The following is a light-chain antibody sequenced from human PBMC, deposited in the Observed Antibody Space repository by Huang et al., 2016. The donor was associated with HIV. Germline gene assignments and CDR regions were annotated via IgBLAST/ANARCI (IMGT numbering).Light chain of an antibody. CDR2: AAS. CDR3: QHYKTYPLT. CDR1: QDISNY. J-gene: IGKJ2*01. Sequence: DIHMTQSPSSMSSFFGYRVTITGLASQDISNYLGWFQQKPVTAPKALIYAASTLQSGVPSRFSGSGSGTDFTLTINRLQPEDFATYYCQHYKTYPLTFGQGTKLEIK. V-gene: IGKV1-16*01.